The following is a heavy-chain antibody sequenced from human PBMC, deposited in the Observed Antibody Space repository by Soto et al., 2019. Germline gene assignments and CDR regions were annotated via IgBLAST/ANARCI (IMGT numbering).Heavy chain of an antibody. J-gene: IGHJ6*02. Sequence: GESLKISCKGSGYSFTSYWISWVRQMPGKGLEWMGRIDPSDSYTNYSPSFQGHVTISADKSISTAYLQWSSLKASDTAMYYCARRKSIAARRYYYYYGMDVWGQGTTVTVPS. CDR3: ARRKSIAARRYYYYYGMDV. D-gene: IGHD6-6*01. V-gene: IGHV5-10-1*01. CDR2: IDPSDSYT. CDR1: GYSFTSYW.